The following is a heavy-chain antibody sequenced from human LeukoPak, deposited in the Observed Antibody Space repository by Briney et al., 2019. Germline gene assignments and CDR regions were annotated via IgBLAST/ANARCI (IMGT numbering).Heavy chain of an antibody. Sequence: GGSLRLSCAASGFTFSSYAMHWVRQAPGKGLEWVAVISYDGSNKYYADSVKGRFTISRDNSKNTLYLQMNSLRAEDTAVYYCARAAAAGTGYFDYWGQGTLVTVSS. CDR3: ARAAAAGTGYFDY. D-gene: IGHD6-13*01. V-gene: IGHV3-30-3*01. CDR2: ISYDGSNK. CDR1: GFTFSSYA. J-gene: IGHJ4*02.